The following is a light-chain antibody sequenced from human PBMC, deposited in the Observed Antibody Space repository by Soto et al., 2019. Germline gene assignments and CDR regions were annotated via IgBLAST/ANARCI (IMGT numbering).Light chain of an antibody. V-gene: IGKV3-15*01. CDR3: HQYNYLIT. J-gene: IGKJ5*01. CDR1: QSVGSD. CDR2: DAS. Sequence: MTQSPTTLPVSPGERATLSCRASQSVGSDLAWYQQKPGQAPRLLIYDASTRATGIPVRFSGSGSGIEFTLTISSLQSEDFAVYYCHQYNYLITFGQGTRLEIK.